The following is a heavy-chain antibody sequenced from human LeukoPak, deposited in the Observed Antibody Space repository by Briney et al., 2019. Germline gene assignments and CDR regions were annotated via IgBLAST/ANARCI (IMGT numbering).Heavy chain of an antibody. D-gene: IGHD3-10*01. CDR3: ARGGSGSYCFDY. V-gene: IGHV3-21*01. CDR1: GFTFSSYS. J-gene: IGHJ4*02. Sequence: GGSLRLSCAASGFTFSSYSMNWVRQAPGKGLEWVSSISSSSSYIYYADSVKGRFTISRDNAKNSLYLQMNGLRAEDTAVYYCARGGSGSYCFDYWGQGTLVTVSS. CDR2: ISSSSSYI.